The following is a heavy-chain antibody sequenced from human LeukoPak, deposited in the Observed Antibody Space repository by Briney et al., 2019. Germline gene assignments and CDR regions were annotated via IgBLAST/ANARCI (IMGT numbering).Heavy chain of an antibody. V-gene: IGHV1-24*01. D-gene: IGHD3-3*01. CDR2: FDPEDGET. CDR3: ARNLWSWDAFDI. Sequence: ASVKVSCKVSGYTLTELSMHWVRQAPGKGLEWMGGFDPEDGETIYAQKFQGRVTMTEDTSTDTAYMELSSLRSEDTAVYYCARNLWSWDAFDIWGQGTTVTVSS. J-gene: IGHJ3*02. CDR1: GYTLTELS.